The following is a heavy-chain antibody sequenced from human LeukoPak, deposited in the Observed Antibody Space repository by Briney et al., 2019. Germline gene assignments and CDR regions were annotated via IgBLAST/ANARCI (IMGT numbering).Heavy chain of an antibody. V-gene: IGHV3-21*01. CDR3: ARDGKRKYDDSSGPRD. D-gene: IGHD3-22*01. CDR2: ISSSSSYI. CDR1: GFTFSSYS. J-gene: IGHJ4*02. Sequence: KPGGSLRLSCAASGFTFSSYSMNWVRQASGKGLEWVSSISSSSSYIYYADSVKGRFTISRDNAKNSLYLQMNSLRAEDTAVYYCARDGKRKYDDSSGPRDWGQGTLVTVSS.